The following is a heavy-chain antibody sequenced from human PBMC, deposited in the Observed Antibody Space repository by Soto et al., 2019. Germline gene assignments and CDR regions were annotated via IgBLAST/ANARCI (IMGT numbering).Heavy chain of an antibody. V-gene: IGHV4-34*01. CDR2: IYHSGST. CDR1: GGSFSGYY. J-gene: IGHJ4*02. D-gene: IGHD3-3*01. CDR3: VTSLNYDFWRDGGRHYYFDY. Sequence: PSATLAITCAVYGGSFSGYYWSWIRQPPGKGLEWIGKIYHSGSTNYNPSLKNRVTISVDKSNNQFSLRLSSVTAADTAVYFCVTSLNYDFWRDGGRHYYFDYWGQGTLVTVSS.